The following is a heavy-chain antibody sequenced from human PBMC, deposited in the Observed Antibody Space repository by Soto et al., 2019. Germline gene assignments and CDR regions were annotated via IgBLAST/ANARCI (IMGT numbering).Heavy chain of an antibody. CDR1: GGSISSSSYY. V-gene: IGHV4-39*01. J-gene: IGHJ4*02. Sequence: QLQLQESGPGLVKPSETLSLTCTVSGGSISSSSYYWGWIRQPPGKGLEGIGSIYYSGSTYYNPSLKSRVTISVDTSKNQFSLKLSSVTAADTAVYYCARGIAAAGTGGPQFDYWGQGTLVTVSS. CDR3: ARGIAAAGTGGPQFDY. CDR2: IYYSGST. D-gene: IGHD6-13*01.